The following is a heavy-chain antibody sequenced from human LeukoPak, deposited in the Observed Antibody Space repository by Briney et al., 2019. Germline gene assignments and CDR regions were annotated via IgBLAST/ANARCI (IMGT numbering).Heavy chain of an antibody. V-gene: IGHV3-23*01. CDR3: AQGGYFAFDM. Sequence: GGALRLSCVGSGVTFSAYDMQWVRQAPGKGLECVSGSSSSSGAHYTDSVKGRFTISRDNSKDTLYLQMDSLRAEDTAVYYCAQGGYFAFDMWGQGTMVTVSS. J-gene: IGHJ3*02. D-gene: IGHD2-2*03. CDR1: GVTFSAYD. CDR2: SSSSSGA.